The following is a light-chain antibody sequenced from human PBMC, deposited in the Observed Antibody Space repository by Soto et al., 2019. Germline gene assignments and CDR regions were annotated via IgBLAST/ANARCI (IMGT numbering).Light chain of an antibody. CDR1: QTISTY. V-gene: IGKV1-39*01. J-gene: IGKJ1*01. Sequence: DLQMTQSPSSLSASVGGRVTITCRASQTISTYLNWYQQRPGKAPKLLISGASSLQSGVPLRFSGSGSGTDFTLTISSLQPEDFATYYCQQSYSTWTFGQGTKVEIK. CDR2: GAS. CDR3: QQSYSTWT.